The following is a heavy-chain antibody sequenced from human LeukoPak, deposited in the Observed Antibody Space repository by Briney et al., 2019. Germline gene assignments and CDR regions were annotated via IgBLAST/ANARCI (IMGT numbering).Heavy chain of an antibody. CDR3: ARKGVLRYFDWLLRYNNWFDP. CDR2: INHSGST. Sequence: PSETLSLTCAVYRGSFSGYYWSWIRQPPGKGLEWIGEINHSGSTNYNPSHKSRVTISVDTSKNQFSLKLSSVTAADTAVYYCARKGVLRYFDWLLRYNNWFDPWGQGTLVTVSS. D-gene: IGHD3-9*01. CDR1: RGSFSGYY. V-gene: IGHV4-34*01. J-gene: IGHJ5*02.